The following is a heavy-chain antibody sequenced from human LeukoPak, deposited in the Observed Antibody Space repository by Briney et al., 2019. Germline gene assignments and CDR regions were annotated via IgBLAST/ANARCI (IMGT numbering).Heavy chain of an antibody. CDR3: ARDPCSGGSCYSQWFDP. CDR2: IYSGGST. V-gene: IGHV3-66*01. CDR1: GFTFSSNY. D-gene: IGHD2-15*01. Sequence: GGSLRLSCAASGFTFSSNYMSWVRQAPGKGLEWVSVIYSGGSTYYADSVKGRFTISRDNSKNTLYLQMNSLRAEDTAVYYCARDPCSGGSCYSQWFDPWGQGTLVTVSS. J-gene: IGHJ5*02.